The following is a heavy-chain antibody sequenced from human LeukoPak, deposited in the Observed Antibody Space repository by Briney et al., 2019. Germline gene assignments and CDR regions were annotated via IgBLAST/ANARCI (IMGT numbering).Heavy chain of an antibody. CDR1: GDSINSRSYY. CDR3: ARHFPHMDYSGWKQGWFDP. V-gene: IGHV4-39*01. D-gene: IGHD6-19*01. J-gene: IGHJ5*02. Sequence: PSETLSLTCTVSGDSINSRSYYWGWIRQPPGKCLEWIGSIYYSGITYYNLSLKSRFTISVDTSENQFSLRLISVTAADTAVYYCARHFPHMDYSGWKQGWFDPWGQGTLVTVSS. CDR2: IYYSGIT.